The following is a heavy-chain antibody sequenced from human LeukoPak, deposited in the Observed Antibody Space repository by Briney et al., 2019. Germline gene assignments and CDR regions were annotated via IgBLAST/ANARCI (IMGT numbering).Heavy chain of an antibody. D-gene: IGHD5-24*01. CDR3: AREEMYYFDY. CDR1: GASISSYY. Sequence: SETLSLTCTVSGASISSYYWSWIRQPPGKGLEWIASIYDSGNTNYNPSLKSRVTISVDTSKNQFSLKLSSVTAADTAVYYCAREEMYYFDYWGQGTLVTVSS. CDR2: IYDSGNT. J-gene: IGHJ4*02. V-gene: IGHV4-59*01.